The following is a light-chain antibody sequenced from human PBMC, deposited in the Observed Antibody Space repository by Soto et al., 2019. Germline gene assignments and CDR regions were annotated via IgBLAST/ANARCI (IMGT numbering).Light chain of an antibody. CDR1: RDIGTW. V-gene: IGKV1-5*03. Sequence: TQMTQSPSTLSASVGDSVSITCRASRDIGTWLAWFQQKPGRAPNLLIYSASTLARGVPSRFSGSGSGTEFALTISSLQPDDFAAYYCHRHETYPVAFGGGTKVDI. J-gene: IGKJ4*01. CDR2: SAS. CDR3: HRHETYPVA.